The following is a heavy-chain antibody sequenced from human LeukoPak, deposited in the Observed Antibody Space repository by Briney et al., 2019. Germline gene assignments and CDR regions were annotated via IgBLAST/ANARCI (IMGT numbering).Heavy chain of an antibody. CDR2: TNPNSGDT. V-gene: IGHV1-2*06. Sequence: ASVKVSCKASGYTFTGYYMHWARQAPGQGLEWMGRTNPNSGDTNYAQEFQGRVTMTRDTSISTAYMELSRLRSDDTAVYYCAREKGMMVRGIIAYWGQGTLVTVSS. CDR3: AREKGMMVRGIIAY. J-gene: IGHJ4*02. D-gene: IGHD3-10*01. CDR1: GYTFTGYY.